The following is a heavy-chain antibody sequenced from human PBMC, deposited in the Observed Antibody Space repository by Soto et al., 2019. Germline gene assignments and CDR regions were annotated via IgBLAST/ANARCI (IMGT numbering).Heavy chain of an antibody. CDR1: GGSFSVYY. J-gene: IGHJ4*02. Sequence: SETLSLTCAVYGGSFSVYYWSWIRHPPGKGLEWIGEINHSGSTNYNPSLKSRVTISVDTSKNQFSLKLSSVTAADTAVYYCARGKLSDYVWGSYRYHFDYWGQGTVVTVSS. CDR2: INHSGST. CDR3: ARGKLSDYVWGSYRYHFDY. D-gene: IGHD3-16*02. V-gene: IGHV4-34*01.